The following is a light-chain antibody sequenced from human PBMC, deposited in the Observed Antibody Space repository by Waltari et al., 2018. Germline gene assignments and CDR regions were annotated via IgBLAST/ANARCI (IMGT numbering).Light chain of an antibody. CDR1: SSDIGPHNY. V-gene: IGLV2-8*01. CDR3: TSYTDSDNLV. CDR2: EVV. Sequence: QSALTQPPSASGPLGQSVTLSCPGTSSDIGPHNYVPWYQHRPGNAPNLVIFEVVKRPAGVPDRFSGSKSGSTASLTVSGLQADDEADYYCTSYTDSDNLVFGGGTNLAVL. J-gene: IGLJ3*02.